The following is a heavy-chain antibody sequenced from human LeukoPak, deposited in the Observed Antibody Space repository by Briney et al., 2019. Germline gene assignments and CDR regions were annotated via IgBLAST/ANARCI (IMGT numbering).Heavy chain of an antibody. CDR2: INIDGTT. V-gene: IGHV3-74*01. CDR1: GFTFSSYW. J-gene: IGHJ4*02. CDR3: ASAYYYRLPD. D-gene: IGHD3-10*01. Sequence: PGGSLRLSCAASGFTFSSYWMHWVRQAPGKGLVWVSRINIDGTTTYADSVKGRFTISRDNAKNTLYLQMNRLRAEDTALYYCASAYYYRLPDWGQGTLVTVSS.